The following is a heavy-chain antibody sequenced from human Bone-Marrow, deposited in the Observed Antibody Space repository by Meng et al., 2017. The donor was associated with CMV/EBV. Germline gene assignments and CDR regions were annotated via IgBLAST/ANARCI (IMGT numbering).Heavy chain of an antibody. CDR3: ARDSPPYYYGMDV. CDR1: GFTFSDYY. Sequence: GESLKISCAASGFTFSDYYMSWIRQAPGKGLEWVSYISSSGSTIYYADSVKGRFTISRDNAKNSLYLQMNSLRAEGTAVYYCARDSPPYYYGMDVWGRGTTVTVSS. J-gene: IGHJ6*02. CDR2: ISSSGSTI. V-gene: IGHV3-11*01.